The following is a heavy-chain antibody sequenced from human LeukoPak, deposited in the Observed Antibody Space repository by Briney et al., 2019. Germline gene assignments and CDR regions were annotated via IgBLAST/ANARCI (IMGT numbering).Heavy chain of an antibody. Sequence: GRSLRLSCAASGFTVRSYAMHWVRQAPGKGLEWVAVISYDGSNKYYADSVKGRFTISRDNAKNSLYLQMNSLRAEDTALYYCAKDSSNYVWGSYRYYGLDYWGQGTLVTVSS. CDR1: GFTVRSYA. D-gene: IGHD3-16*02. V-gene: IGHV3-30-3*01. J-gene: IGHJ4*02. CDR3: AKDSSNYVWGSYRYYGLDY. CDR2: ISYDGSNK.